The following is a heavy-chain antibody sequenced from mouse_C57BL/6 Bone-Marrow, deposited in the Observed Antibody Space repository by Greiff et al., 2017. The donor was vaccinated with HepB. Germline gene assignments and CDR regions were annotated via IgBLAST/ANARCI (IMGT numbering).Heavy chain of an antibody. CDR2: ISNGGGST. J-gene: IGHJ2*01. D-gene: IGHD1-1*01. CDR1: GFTFSDYY. V-gene: IGHV5-12*01. CDR3: AREGTVGGDY. Sequence: DVKLVESGGGLVQPGGSLKLSCAASGFTFSDYYMYWVRQTPEKRLEWVAYISNGGGSTYYPDTVKGRFTISRDNAKNTLYLQMSRLKSEDTAMYYCAREGTVGGDYWGQGTTLTVSS.